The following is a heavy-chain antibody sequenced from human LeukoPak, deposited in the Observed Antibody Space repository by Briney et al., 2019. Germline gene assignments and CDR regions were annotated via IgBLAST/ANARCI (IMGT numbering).Heavy chain of an antibody. CDR2: INPGGGST. J-gene: IGHJ4*02. Sequence: GASVKVSCKAAGYIFTNYYLHWVRQAPGQGLEWMGIINPGGGSTSYAQKFQGRVTMTRDTSTSTVHMELSGLRSEDTAVYYCARDQGGFDYWGQGTLVTVSS. V-gene: IGHV1-46*01. CDR1: GYIFTNYY. CDR3: ARDQGGFDY.